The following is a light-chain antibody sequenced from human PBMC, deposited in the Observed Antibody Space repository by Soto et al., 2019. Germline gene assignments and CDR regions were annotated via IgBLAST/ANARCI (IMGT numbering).Light chain of an antibody. J-gene: IGKJ4*01. CDR2: DAS. CDR1: QTVRNNY. Sequence: EIVLTQSPATLSLSPGERATISCLASQTVRNNYLAWYQQKPGQATRLLIYDASSRATGIPDRFSGGGSGTDFTLTISRLEPEDFAVYYCQQFSSYPLTFGGGSKVDI. V-gene: IGKV3-20*01. CDR3: QQFSSYPLT.